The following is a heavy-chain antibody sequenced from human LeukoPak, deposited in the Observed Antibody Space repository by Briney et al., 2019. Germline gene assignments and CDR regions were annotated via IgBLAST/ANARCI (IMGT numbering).Heavy chain of an antibody. CDR1: GFTFSNYH. V-gene: IGHV3-30*04. Sequence: GGSLRLSCAASGFTFSNYHMHWAPQAAGKGLEWGAVVSNDGENKYYAASVWGRFTISRDNSKYTLYLQMDSLRADDTAVYYCATENYDVLTGTPWNGMDVWGQGTTVIVSS. J-gene: IGHJ6*02. D-gene: IGHD3-9*01. CDR3: ATENYDVLTGTPWNGMDV. CDR2: VSNDGENK.